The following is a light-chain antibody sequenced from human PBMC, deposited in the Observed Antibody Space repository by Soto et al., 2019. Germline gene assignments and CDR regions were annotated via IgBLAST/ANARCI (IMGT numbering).Light chain of an antibody. CDR3: SSYTSTSPYV. CDR1: SSDVGGYKY. V-gene: IGLV2-14*01. Sequence: QSVLTQPASVSGSAGQSITISCTGTSSDVGGYKYVSWYQQHPGKAPKLMIYEVNNRPLGVSNRFSGSKSGNTASLTISGLQAEDEADYYCSSYTSTSPYVFGTGTKLTVL. CDR2: EVN. J-gene: IGLJ1*01.